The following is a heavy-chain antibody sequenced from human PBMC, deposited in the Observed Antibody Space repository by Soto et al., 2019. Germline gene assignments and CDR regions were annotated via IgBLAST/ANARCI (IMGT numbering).Heavy chain of an antibody. Sequence: ASVKVSCKASGYTFTSYDINWVRQATGQGLEWMGWMNPNSGNTGYAQKFQGRVTMTRNTSISTAYMGLSSLRSEDTAVYYCARGGIGGFYDFWSGYGSRDGMDVWGQGTTVTVSS. CDR1: GYTFTSYD. J-gene: IGHJ6*02. D-gene: IGHD3-3*01. CDR3: ARGGIGGFYDFWSGYGSRDGMDV. CDR2: MNPNSGNT. V-gene: IGHV1-8*01.